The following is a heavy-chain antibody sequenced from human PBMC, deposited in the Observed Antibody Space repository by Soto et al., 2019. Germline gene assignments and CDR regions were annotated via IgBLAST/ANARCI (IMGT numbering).Heavy chain of an antibody. CDR2: IYYSGST. D-gene: IGHD3-22*01. CDR3: ARSTIITMIVVADSWYFDL. CDR1: GGSISSGGYY. Sequence: QVQLQESGPGLVKPSQTLSLTCTVSGGSISSGGYYWSWIRQHPGKGLEWIGYIYYSGSTYYNPSXXSRVTISVDTXXNXFXLKLSSVTAADTAVYYCARSTIITMIVVADSWYFDLWGRGTLVTVSS. V-gene: IGHV4-31*03. J-gene: IGHJ2*01.